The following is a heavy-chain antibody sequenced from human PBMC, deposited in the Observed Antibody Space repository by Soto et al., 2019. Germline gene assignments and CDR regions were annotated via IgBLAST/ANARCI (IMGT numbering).Heavy chain of an antibody. CDR1: GFTFSNYA. V-gene: IGHV3-23*01. CDR2: ISGSGGKT. CDR3: AKEGSSSWRGDS. J-gene: IGHJ4*02. Sequence: SLRLSCEASGFTFSNYAMSWVRQAPGKGLEWISAISGSGGKTYYADSVKGRFTISRDNSKNTLYVQMNSLRVDDSAVYYCAKEGSSSWRGDSWGQGTLVTVSS. D-gene: IGHD6-13*01.